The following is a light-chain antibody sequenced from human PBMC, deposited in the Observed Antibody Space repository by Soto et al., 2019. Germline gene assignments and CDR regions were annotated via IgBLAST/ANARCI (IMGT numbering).Light chain of an antibody. V-gene: IGLV2-14*03. Sequence: QSALTQPASVSGSPGQSITISCTGTSSDVGGYNYVSWYQQHPGKAPKLMIYDVSNRPSGVSNRFSGSKSGNTASLTISGLQAEDEADYSCNSYTSGTPLVFGTGTKLTVL. CDR2: DVS. CDR3: NSYTSGTPLV. CDR1: SSDVGGYNY. J-gene: IGLJ1*01.